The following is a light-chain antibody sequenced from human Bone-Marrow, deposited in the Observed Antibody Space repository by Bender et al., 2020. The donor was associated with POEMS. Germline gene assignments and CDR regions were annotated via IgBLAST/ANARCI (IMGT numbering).Light chain of an antibody. Sequence: QSVLTQPSSVSGTPGQRVTISCSGSSSNIGSNTVNWYQQLPGMAPTLLIYSDDERPSGVPDRFSGSKSGTSASLAISGLQSEDEADYYCAAWDDSLNGQVVFGGGTKLTVL. J-gene: IGLJ2*01. CDR1: SSNIGSNT. V-gene: IGLV1-44*01. CDR3: AAWDDSLNGQVV. CDR2: SDD.